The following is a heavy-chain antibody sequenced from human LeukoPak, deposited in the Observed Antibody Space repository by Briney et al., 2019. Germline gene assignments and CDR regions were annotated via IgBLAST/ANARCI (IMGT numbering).Heavy chain of an antibody. CDR1: GGTFSSYA. D-gene: IGHD4-11*01. CDR3: ARGGAKTTVAPFDY. J-gene: IGHJ4*02. CDR2: IIPIFGTA. V-gene: IGHV1-69*05. Sequence: SVKVSCKASGGTFSSYAISWVRQAPGQELEWMGGIIPIFGTANYAQKFQGRVTITTDESTSTAYMELSSLRSEDTAVYYCARGGAKTTVAPFDYWGQGTLVTVSS.